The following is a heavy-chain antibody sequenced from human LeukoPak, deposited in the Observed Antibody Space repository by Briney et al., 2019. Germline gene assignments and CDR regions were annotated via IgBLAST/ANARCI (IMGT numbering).Heavy chain of an antibody. V-gene: IGHV3-23*01. J-gene: IGHJ4*02. Sequence: GGTLRLSCAASGFTFSTSGMSWVRQAPGKGLEWVSTITGSGGSTYYADSVKGQFTISRDNSKNTIYLQMNSLRPEDTAIYYCAKDLPPFCSGGSCYGLDHWGQGTPVSVSS. CDR2: ITGSGGST. CDR1: GFTFSTSG. CDR3: AKDLPPFCSGGSCYGLDH. D-gene: IGHD2-15*01.